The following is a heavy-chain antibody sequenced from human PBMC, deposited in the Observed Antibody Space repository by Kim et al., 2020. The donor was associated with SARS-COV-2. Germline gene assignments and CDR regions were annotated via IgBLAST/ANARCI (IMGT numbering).Heavy chain of an antibody. Sequence: GGSLRLSCAASGFTFSSYAMSWVRQAPGKGLEWVSAISGSGGSTYYADSVKGRFTISRDNSKNTLYLQMNSLRAEDTAVYYCARLVEWSELERPYYFDYWGQGTLVTVSS. CDR3: ARLVEWSELERPYYFDY. CDR2: ISGSGGST. CDR1: GFTFSSYA. J-gene: IGHJ4*02. V-gene: IGHV3-23*01. D-gene: IGHD1-1*01.